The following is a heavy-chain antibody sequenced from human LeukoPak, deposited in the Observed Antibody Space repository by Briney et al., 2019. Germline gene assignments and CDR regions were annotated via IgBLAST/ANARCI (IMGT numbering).Heavy chain of an antibody. Sequence: PGGSLRLSCAASGFTFSSYGMHWVRQAPGKGLEWVAFIRYDGSNKYYADSVKGRFTISRDNSKNTLYLQMNSLRAEDMAVYYCAKGWNGGRGNWFDPWGQGTLVTVSS. CDR2: IRYDGSNK. D-gene: IGHD1-1*01. J-gene: IGHJ5*02. V-gene: IGHV3-30*02. CDR3: AKGWNGGRGNWFDP. CDR1: GFTFSSYG.